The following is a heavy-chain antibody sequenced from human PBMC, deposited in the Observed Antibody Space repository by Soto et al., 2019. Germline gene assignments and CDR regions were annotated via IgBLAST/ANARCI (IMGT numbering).Heavy chain of an antibody. V-gene: IGHV1-8*01. CDR3: ARGRRANFAP. D-gene: IGHD6-25*01. CDR2: VNPNSGNT. Sequence: QVQLVQSGAEVKKPGASVRVSCKPSGYTFTNYDIMWVRRVAGQGLEWMGWVNPNSGNTGYAQKFQDRVTMTRDRFISTAYMELRSLTYEDTAVYYCARGRRANFAPWGQGTLVTVSS. CDR1: GYTFTNYD. J-gene: IGHJ5*02.